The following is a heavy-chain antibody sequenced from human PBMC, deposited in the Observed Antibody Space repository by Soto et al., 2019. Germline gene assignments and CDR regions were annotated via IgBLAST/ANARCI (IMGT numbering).Heavy chain of an antibody. Sequence: QVQLVQSGAEVKKPGASVKVSCKASGYTFTSYGISWVRQAPGQGLEWMGWISTYNDKRDYAQKLQGRVTMTTDTHTSPAYMELRSLSSDDTDMYYCARDVHCSGGEGDDCFGPWGQGTPGTVCS. CDR1: GYTFTSYG. J-gene: IGHJ5*02. D-gene: IGHD2-15*01. V-gene: IGHV1-18*01. CDR2: ISTYNDKR. CDR3: ARDVHCSGGEGDDCFGP.